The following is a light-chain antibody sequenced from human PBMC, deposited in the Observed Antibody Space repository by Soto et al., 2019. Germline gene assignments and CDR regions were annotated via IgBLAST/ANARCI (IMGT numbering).Light chain of an antibody. CDR1: SSDVGSYNP. V-gene: IGLV2-23*02. CDR3: CSYAGSSTFV. Sequence: QSALTQPASVSGSPGQSITISCTGTSSDVGSYNPVSWYQQHPGKAPKLMIYEVSKRPSGVSNRFSGSKSGNTASLTISGLQDEAEDDYYSCSYAGSSTFVFGTGTKLTVL. CDR2: EVS. J-gene: IGLJ1*01.